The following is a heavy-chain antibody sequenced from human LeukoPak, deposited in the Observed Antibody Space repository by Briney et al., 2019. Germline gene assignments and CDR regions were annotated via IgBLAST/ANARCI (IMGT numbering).Heavy chain of an antibody. D-gene: IGHD2-2*01. J-gene: IGHJ6*02. CDR1: GGSISSYY. V-gene: IGHV4-34*01. CDR3: ARGLPAADTYWYYYYGMDV. Sequence: SETLSLTCTVSGGSISSYYWSWIRQPAGKGLEWIGEINHSGSTNYNPSLKSRVTISVDTSKNQFSLKLSSVTAADTAVYYCARGLPAADTYWYYYYGMDVWGQGTTVTVSS. CDR2: INHSGST.